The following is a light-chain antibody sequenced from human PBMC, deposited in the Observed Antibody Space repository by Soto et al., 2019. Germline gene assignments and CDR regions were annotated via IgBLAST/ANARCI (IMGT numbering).Light chain of an antibody. CDR2: DAS. CDR3: QQRSNWPLT. J-gene: IGKJ4*01. V-gene: IGKV3-11*01. Sequence: SVLTQSPDTLSLCPGEHPTRSCRASQSVSSYLAWYQQKPGQAPRLLIYDASNRATGIPARFSGSGSGTDFTLTISSLEPEDFAVYYCQQRSNWPLTFGGGTKVDIK. CDR1: QSVSSY.